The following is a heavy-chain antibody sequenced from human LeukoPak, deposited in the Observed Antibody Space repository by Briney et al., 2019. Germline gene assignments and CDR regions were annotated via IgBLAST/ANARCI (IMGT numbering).Heavy chain of an antibody. CDR1: GFTFSSYW. CDR2: IKQDGSEK. Sequence: SGGSLRLSCAASGFTFSSYWMSWVRQAPGKGLEWVANIKQDGSEKYYVDSVKGRFTISRDNAKNSLYLQMNSLRAEDTAVYYCAKRNYHYYYYGMDVWGQGTTVTVSS. J-gene: IGHJ6*02. D-gene: IGHD1-7*01. V-gene: IGHV3-7*03. CDR3: AKRNYHYYYYGMDV.